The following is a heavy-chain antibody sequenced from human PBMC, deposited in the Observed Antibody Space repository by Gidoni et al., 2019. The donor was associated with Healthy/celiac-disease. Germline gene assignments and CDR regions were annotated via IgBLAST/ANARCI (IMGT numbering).Heavy chain of an antibody. V-gene: IGHV3-73*01. CDR2: IRSKANSYAT. CDR1: GFNFSGSA. CDR3: TRRSYGSGSYYCDY. D-gene: IGHD3-10*01. J-gene: IGHJ4*02. Sequence: EVQLVESGGGLVQPGGSLKLSCAASGFNFSGSAMHWVRQASGKGLEWVGRIRSKANSYATAYAASVKGRFTISRDDSKNTAYLQMNSLKTEDTAVYYCTRRSYGSGSYYCDYWGQGTLVTVSS.